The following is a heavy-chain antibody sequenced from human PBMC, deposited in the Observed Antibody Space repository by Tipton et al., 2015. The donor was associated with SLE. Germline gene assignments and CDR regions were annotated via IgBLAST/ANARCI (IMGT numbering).Heavy chain of an antibody. CDR2: IYYSGKT. Sequence: TLSLTCSVSGGSISGDDYYWDWVRQSPGKGLQWIGTIYYSGKTYYNPSLKSRLTISVDTSKNQFSLKLSSVTAADTAVYYCASCGMVVAATEGYFGYWGQGSLVTVSS. V-gene: IGHV4-39*07. J-gene: IGHJ4*02. CDR3: ASCGMVVAATEGYFGY. CDR1: GGSISGDDYY. D-gene: IGHD2-15*01.